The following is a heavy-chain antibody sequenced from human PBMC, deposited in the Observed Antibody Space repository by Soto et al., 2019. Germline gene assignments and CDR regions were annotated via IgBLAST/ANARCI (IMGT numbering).Heavy chain of an antibody. D-gene: IGHD3-9*01. CDR3: ARRADDILTGYYFVVDY. CDR1: GGSISSSSYY. CDR2: IYYRGST. J-gene: IGHJ4*02. V-gene: IGHV4-39*01. Sequence: QLQLQESGPGLVKPSETLSLTCTVSGGSISSSSYYWGWIRQPPGKGLERIGSIYYRGSTYYNPSLKSRVTISVDTSKNQFALKLSSVTAADTAVYYCARRADDILTGYYFVVDYWGQGTLVTVSS.